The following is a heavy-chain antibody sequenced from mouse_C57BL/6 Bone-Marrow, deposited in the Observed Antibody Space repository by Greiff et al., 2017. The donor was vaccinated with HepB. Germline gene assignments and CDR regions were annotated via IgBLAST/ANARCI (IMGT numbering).Heavy chain of an antibody. CDR3: ARGITTIGAPCDY. CDR1: GYTFTSYW. J-gene: IGHJ2*01. CDR2: IHPNSGST. D-gene: IGHD1-1*01. V-gene: IGHV1-64*01. Sequence: QVQLQQSGAELVKPGASVKLSCKASGYTFTSYWMHWVKQRPGQGLEWIGMIHPNSGSTNYNEKFKSKATLTVDKSSSTAYMQRSSLTSEDSAVYYCARGITTIGAPCDYWGQGTTLTVSS.